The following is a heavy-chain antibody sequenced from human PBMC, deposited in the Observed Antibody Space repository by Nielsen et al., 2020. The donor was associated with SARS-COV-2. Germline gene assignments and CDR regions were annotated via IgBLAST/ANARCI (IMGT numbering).Heavy chain of an antibody. CDR1: GYSFTSYE. CDR3: ARALLSDWFDP. V-gene: IGHV1-18*01. Sequence: ASVKVSCKASGYSFTSYEINWVRQATGQGLEWMGWINSYNGDTNYAQKFQGRVTMTTDTSTSTADMELRSLRSDDTAVYYCARALLSDWFDPWGQGTLVTVSS. J-gene: IGHJ5*02. CDR2: INSYNGDT. D-gene: IGHD3-10*01.